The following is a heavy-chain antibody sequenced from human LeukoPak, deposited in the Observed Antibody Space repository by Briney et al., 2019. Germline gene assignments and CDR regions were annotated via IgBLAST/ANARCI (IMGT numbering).Heavy chain of an antibody. CDR1: GFTFSSYA. V-gene: IGHV3-7*01. J-gene: IGHJ4*02. CDR2: MNLDGSEK. D-gene: IGHD2-8*01. CDR3: ARDATYCTNGVCYTRFDY. Sequence: PGGSLRLSCAASGFTFSSYAMSWVRQAPGKGLEWVARMNLDGSEKYYVDFVKGRFTISRDNAKTSLYLEMNSLRAEDTAVYYCARDATYCTNGVCYTRFDYWGQGTLVTVSS.